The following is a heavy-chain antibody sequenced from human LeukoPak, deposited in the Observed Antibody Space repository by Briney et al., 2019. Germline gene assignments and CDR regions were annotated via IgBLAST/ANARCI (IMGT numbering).Heavy chain of an antibody. CDR2: ISGSGGST. D-gene: IGHD5-18*01. Sequence: GGSLRLSCAASGFTFSSYWMHWVRQAPGKGLEWVSAISGSGGSTYYADSVKGRFTISRDNSKNTLYLQMNSLRAEDTAVYYCAKDGVGGYSYGLDYWGQGTLVTVSS. CDR1: GFTFSSYW. CDR3: AKDGVGGYSYGLDY. J-gene: IGHJ4*02. V-gene: IGHV3-23*01.